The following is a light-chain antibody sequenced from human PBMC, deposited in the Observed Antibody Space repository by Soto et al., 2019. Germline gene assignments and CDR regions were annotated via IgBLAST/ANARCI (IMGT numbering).Light chain of an antibody. CDR1: QSISNI. V-gene: IGKV1-39*01. CDR2: AAS. J-gene: IGKJ1*01. Sequence: DIQMTQSPSSLSASVGDRVTITCRASQSISNILNWYQQKPAKAPTLLIYAASTLQIGVPPRFSGSGSGTDFTLTITNLQPEDFATYYCQQSYINTAWTFGQGTKV. CDR3: QQSYINTAWT.